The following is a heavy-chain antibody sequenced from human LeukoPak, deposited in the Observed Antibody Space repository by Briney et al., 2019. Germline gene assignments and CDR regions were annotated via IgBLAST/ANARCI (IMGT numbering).Heavy chain of an antibody. V-gene: IGHV5-51*01. CDR2: IYPGDSDT. CDR1: GYSFTSYW. J-gene: IGHJ4*02. Sequence: GESLKISCRGSGYSFTSYWIGWVRQMPGKGLEWMGIIYPGDSDTRYSPSFQGQVTVSADKTISTAYLQCSSLKASDTAMYYCARVAVQDIVVVPAAMDYWGQGTLVTVSS. D-gene: IGHD2-2*01. CDR3: ARVAVQDIVVVPAAMDY.